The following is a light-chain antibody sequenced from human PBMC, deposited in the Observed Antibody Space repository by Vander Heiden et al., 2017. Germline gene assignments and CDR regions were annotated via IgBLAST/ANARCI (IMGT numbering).Light chain of an antibody. CDR1: QSISSY. CDR2: AAC. Sequence: DIQMTQSPSSLSASVGDRVTITCRASQSISSYLNWYQQKPGRATKVLIYAACSLQTGVPSRFSGSGSGTDFTLTISSLQSEDFATYFCQQSYGTPTFGGGTKVEIK. V-gene: IGKV1-39*01. J-gene: IGKJ4*01. CDR3: QQSYGTPT.